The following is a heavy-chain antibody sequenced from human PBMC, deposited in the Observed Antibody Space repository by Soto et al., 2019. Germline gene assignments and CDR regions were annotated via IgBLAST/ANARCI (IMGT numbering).Heavy chain of an antibody. V-gene: IGHV3-21*01. Sequence: GGSLRLSCAASGFTFRSYSMNWVRQAPGKGLEWVSSISSSSSYIYYADSVKGRFTISRDNAKNSLYLQMNSLRAEDTAVYYCARSALEWSDHGAFDIWGQGTMVTVSS. J-gene: IGHJ3*02. CDR3: ARSALEWSDHGAFDI. D-gene: IGHD3-3*01. CDR2: ISSSSSYI. CDR1: GFTFRSYS.